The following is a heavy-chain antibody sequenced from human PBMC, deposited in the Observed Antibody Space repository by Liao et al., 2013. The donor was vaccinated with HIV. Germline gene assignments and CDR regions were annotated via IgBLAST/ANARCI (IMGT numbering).Heavy chain of an antibody. CDR3: ARVGRIAAAGTYFDY. D-gene: IGHD6-13*01. J-gene: IGHJ4*02. CDR2: IYYSGST. V-gene: IGHV4-59*01. Sequence: QVQLQESGPGLVKPSETLSLTCTVSGGSISSYYWSWIRQPAGKGLEWIGYIYYSGSTNYNPSLKSRVTISVDTSKNQFSLKLSSVTAADTAVYYCARVGRIAAAGTYFDYWGQGTLVTVSS. CDR1: GGSISSYY.